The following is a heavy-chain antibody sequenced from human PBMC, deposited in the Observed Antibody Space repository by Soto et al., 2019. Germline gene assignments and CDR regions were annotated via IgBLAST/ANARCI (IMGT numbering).Heavy chain of an antibody. CDR3: ARPLESRSYQRNKAFDI. J-gene: IGHJ3*02. Sequence: GGSLRLSCAASGFTFSSYSMNWVRQAPGKGLEWVSYISSSSSTIYYADSVEGRCTISRDNAKQSLYLQMNSLRDEDTAVYYCARPLESRSYQRNKAFDIWGQGTMVTVSS. V-gene: IGHV3-48*02. CDR1: GFTFSSYS. D-gene: IGHD1-26*01. CDR2: ISSSSSTI.